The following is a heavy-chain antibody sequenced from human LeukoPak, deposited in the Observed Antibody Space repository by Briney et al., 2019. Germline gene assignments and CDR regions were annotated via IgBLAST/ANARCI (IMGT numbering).Heavy chain of an antibody. CDR1: GGSLTNYY. J-gene: IGHJ4*02. Sequence: SETLSLTCSVSGGSLTNYYWGWIRQPPGKGLEFIGYIHSNGTTNYDSSLQSRVAISLDTSKIQFSLRLYSVTAADTALYFCARLNFRGGEALHFDSWGQGTLVTVSS. CDR2: IHSNGTT. CDR3: ARLNFRGGEALHFDS. D-gene: IGHD3-16*01. V-gene: IGHV4-4*09.